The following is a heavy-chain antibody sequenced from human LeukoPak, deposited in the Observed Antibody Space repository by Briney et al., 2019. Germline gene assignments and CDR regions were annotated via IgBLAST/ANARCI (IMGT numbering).Heavy chain of an antibody. Sequence: SETVSCKASGYTFTRYYMHWVRQAPAQELEWMGIIDPSGGSTIYAQKFQGRVPMTEDTSTDTAYMELSSLRSGDTAVYYCATRYCSGGSCPNYYYYYINVWGKGTTVTISS. D-gene: IGHD2-15*01. J-gene: IGHJ6*03. CDR3: ATRYCSGGSCPNYYYYYINV. CDR2: IDPSGGST. CDR1: GYTFTRYY. V-gene: IGHV1-46*01.